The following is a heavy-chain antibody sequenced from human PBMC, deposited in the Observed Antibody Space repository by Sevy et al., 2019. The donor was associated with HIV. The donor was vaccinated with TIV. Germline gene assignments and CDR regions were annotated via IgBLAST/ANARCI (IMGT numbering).Heavy chain of an antibody. D-gene: IGHD3-10*01. Sequence: GGSLRLSCAASGFTFSSYSMNWVRQAPGKGLEWVSYISSSSSTIYYADSVKGRFTISRDNAKNSLYLQMNSLRDEDTAVYYCARIRRVPYYSGSGSYFDYWGQGTLVTVSS. CDR3: ARIRRVPYYSGSGSYFDY. CDR2: ISSSSSTI. V-gene: IGHV3-48*02. J-gene: IGHJ4*02. CDR1: GFTFSSYS.